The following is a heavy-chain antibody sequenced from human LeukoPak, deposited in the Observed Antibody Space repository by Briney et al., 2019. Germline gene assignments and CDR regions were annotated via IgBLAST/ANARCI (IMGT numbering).Heavy chain of an antibody. CDR2: IIPIFGTA. CDR1: GGTFSSYA. CDR3: ARGGYCSGGSCYRIDY. V-gene: IGHV1-69*01. J-gene: IGHJ4*02. Sequence: ASVKVSCKASGGTFSSYAISWVRQAPGQGLEWMGGIIPIFGTANYVQKFQGRVTITADESTSTAYMELSSLRSEDTAVYYCARGGYCSGGSCYRIDYWGQGTLVTVSS. D-gene: IGHD2-15*01.